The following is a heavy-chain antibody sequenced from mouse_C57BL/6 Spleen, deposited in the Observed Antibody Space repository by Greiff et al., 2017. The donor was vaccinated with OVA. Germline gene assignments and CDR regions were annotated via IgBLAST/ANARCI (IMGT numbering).Heavy chain of an antibody. J-gene: IGHJ2*01. CDR2: ISPSAGGT. CDR1: GYSFTGYY. Sequence: VQLQQSGPELVKPGASVKISCKASGYSFTGYYMNWVKQSPEKSLEWIGEISPSAGGTTYNQKFKANATLTVDKSYSTSYMQLKSQTSEDSAVYYCARDYDGYYDVDYWGQGTTLTVSS. CDR3: ARDYDGYYDVDY. V-gene: IGHV1-42*01. D-gene: IGHD2-3*01.